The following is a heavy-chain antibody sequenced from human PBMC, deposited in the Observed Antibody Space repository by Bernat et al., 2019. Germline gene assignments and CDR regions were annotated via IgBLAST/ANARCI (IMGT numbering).Heavy chain of an antibody. Sequence: QVQLQESGPGLVKPSETLSLTCAVSGYSISSGYYWGWIRQPPGKGLEWIGSIYHSGSTYYNPSLKSRVTISVDTSKNQFSLKLSSVTAADTAVYYCARGLELPWFDPWDQGTLVTVSS. CDR2: IYHSGST. J-gene: IGHJ5*02. D-gene: IGHD1-7*01. V-gene: IGHV4-38-2*01. CDR3: ARGLELPWFDP. CDR1: GYSISSGYY.